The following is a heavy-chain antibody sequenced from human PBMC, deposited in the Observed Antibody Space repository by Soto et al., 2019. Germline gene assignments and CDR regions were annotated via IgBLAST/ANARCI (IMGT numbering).Heavy chain of an antibody. V-gene: IGHV2-5*02. J-gene: IGHJ4*02. D-gene: IGHD1-26*01. Sequence: QITLKESGHTLVKPTQTLTLTCTFSGFSLSTNGVGVGWIRQPPGKALEWLALIYWDCDKRYSPSLKRRLTITKDTSKNQVVLTMTNMDPVDTATYYCAHRRGAYYFDFWGLGTLVTVAS. CDR2: IYWDCDK. CDR1: GFSLSTNGVG. CDR3: AHRRGAYYFDF.